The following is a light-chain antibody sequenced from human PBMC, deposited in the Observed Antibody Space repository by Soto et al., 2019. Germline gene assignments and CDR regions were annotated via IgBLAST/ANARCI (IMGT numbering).Light chain of an antibody. CDR2: DAS. CDR1: QDINNF. V-gene: IGKV1-33*01. J-gene: IGKJ4*01. Sequence: IQMTQAPSSLSASVGDRVTITCHASQDINNFLNWYRQKPGKAPNLLIYDASNLETGVPSRFSGSGYGTDFTLTISSLQPEDIATYYCQQYANLPLTFGGGTKVDI. CDR3: QQYANLPLT.